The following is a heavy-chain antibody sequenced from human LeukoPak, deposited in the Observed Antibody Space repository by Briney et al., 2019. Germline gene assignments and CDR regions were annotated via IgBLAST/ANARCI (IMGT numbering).Heavy chain of an antibody. D-gene: IGHD3-16*02. CDR2: INHSGST. CDR1: GGSFSGYY. J-gene: IGHJ4*02. V-gene: IGHV4-34*01. Sequence: RPSETLSLTCAVYGGSFSGYYWGWIRQPPGKGLEWIGEINHSGSTNYNPSLKSRVTISVDTSKNQFSLKLSSVTAADTAVYYCARSRYDYVWGSYRYTLDYWGQGTLVTVSS. CDR3: ARSRYDYVWGSYRYTLDY.